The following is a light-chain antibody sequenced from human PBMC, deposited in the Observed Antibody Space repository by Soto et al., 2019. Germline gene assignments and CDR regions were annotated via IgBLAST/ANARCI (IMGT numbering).Light chain of an antibody. Sequence: EILMTQSPATLSVSPGERATLSCRASQSVSDNLAWYQQKPGQAPRLLIYGASTRATGIPARFSGSGSGTEFTLTISSLQSEDFAVYYCQQSNNWPYTFGQGTKLDIK. CDR1: QSVSDN. V-gene: IGKV3-15*01. CDR3: QQSNNWPYT. J-gene: IGKJ2*01. CDR2: GAS.